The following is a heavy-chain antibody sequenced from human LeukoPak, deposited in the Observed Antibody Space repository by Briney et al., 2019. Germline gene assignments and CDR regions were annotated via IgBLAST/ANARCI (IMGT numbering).Heavy chain of an antibody. CDR3: ARDSPGYGAYVS. CDR1: GFTFSRYW. V-gene: IGHV3-7*01. D-gene: IGHD5-12*01. CDR2: IKEDGSRE. J-gene: IGHJ1*01. Sequence: GGSLRLSCAASGFTFSRYWMTWVRQAPGKGLEWVANIKEDGSREYYVDSVKGRFTISRDNAKNSLYLQMDSLTAEDTAVYYCARDSPGYGAYVSWGQGTLVSVSS.